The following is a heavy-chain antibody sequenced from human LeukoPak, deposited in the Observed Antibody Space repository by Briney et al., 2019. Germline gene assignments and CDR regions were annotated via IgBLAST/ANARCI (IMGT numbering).Heavy chain of an antibody. J-gene: IGHJ4*02. Sequence: ASVKVSCKASGYTFTGYYMHWVRQAPGQGLEWMGWINPNSGGTNYAQKFQGRVTMTRDTSISTAYMELSWLRSDDTAVYYCARDLNGSEKFYNGALDYWGQGTLVTVSS. V-gene: IGHV1-2*02. CDR1: GYTFTGYY. D-gene: IGHD3-10*01. CDR3: ARDLNGSEKFYNGALDY. CDR2: INPNSGGT.